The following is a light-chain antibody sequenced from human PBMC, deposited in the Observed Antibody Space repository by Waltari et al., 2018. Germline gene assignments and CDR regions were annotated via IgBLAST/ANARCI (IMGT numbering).Light chain of an antibody. J-gene: IGKJ1*01. V-gene: IGKV1-5*03. CDR1: QSVNSW. CDR3: QQYDSYWT. Sequence: DIQMTQSPSTLSASVGDRVTITCRASQSVNSWGAWYQQKPRKTPKLLIFKASNLERGVPSRFSGSGSGTEFTLTISSLQPDDFATYHCQQYDSYWTFGQGTKVEIK. CDR2: KAS.